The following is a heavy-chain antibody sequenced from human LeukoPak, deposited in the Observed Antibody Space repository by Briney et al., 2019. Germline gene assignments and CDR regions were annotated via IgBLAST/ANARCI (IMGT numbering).Heavy chain of an antibody. CDR3: ANPPYSLSYSSGWNSPIVGATHFDY. V-gene: IGHV3-23*01. J-gene: IGHJ4*02. Sequence: PGGSLRLSCAASGFTFSSYAMSWVRQAPGKGLEWVSAISGSGGSTYYADSVKGRFTISRDNSKNTLYLQMNSLRAEDTAVYYCANPPYSLSYSSGWNSPIVGATHFDYWGQGTLVTVSS. D-gene: IGHD6-19*01. CDR2: ISGSGGST. CDR1: GFTFSSYA.